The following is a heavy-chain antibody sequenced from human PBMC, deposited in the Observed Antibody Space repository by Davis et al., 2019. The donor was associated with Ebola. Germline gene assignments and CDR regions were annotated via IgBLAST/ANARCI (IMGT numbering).Heavy chain of an antibody. V-gene: IGHV1-2*02. J-gene: IGHJ3*02. CDR2: INPNSGGT. Sequence: ASVKVSCKASGYTFTGYYMHWVRQAPGQGLEWMGWINPNSGGTNYAQKFQGRVTITRDTSASTAYMELSSLRFEDTAVYYCSSTSLDAFDTWGQGTMVTVSS. CDR1: GYTFTGYY. D-gene: IGHD2-2*01. CDR3: SSTSLDAFDT.